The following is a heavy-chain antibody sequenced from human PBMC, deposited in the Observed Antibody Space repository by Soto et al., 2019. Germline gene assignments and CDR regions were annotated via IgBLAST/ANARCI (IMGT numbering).Heavy chain of an antibody. J-gene: IGHJ4*02. Sequence: AGGSLRLSCAASGFTFSSYAMSWVRQAPGKGLEWVSAISGSGGSTYYADSVKGRFTISRDNSKNTLYLQMNSLRAEDTAVYYCAKDLTWFGELPYYFDYWGQRTLVTVSS. V-gene: IGHV3-23*01. CDR1: GFTFSSYA. CDR3: AKDLTWFGELPYYFDY. CDR2: ISGSGGST. D-gene: IGHD3-10*01.